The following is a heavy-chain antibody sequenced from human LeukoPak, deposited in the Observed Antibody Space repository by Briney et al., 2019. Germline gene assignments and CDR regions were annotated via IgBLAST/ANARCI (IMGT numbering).Heavy chain of an antibody. D-gene: IGHD2-2*01. CDR2: ISYDGSNK. CDR3: ARAIGCSSTSCSVGVDY. CDR1: GFTFSSYA. Sequence: PGRSLRLSCAASGFTFSSYAMHWVRQAPGKGLEWVAVISYDGSNKYYADSVKGRFTISRDNSKNTLYLQMNSLRAEDTAVYYCARAIGCSSTSCSVGVDYWGQGTLVTVSS. V-gene: IGHV3-30*04. J-gene: IGHJ4*02.